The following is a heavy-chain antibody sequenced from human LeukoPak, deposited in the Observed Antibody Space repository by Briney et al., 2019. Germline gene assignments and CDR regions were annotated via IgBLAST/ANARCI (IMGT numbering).Heavy chain of an antibody. Sequence: PGGSLRLSCAASGFTFNNYWMHWVRQAPGKGLVWVSRINSDGSSTNYADSVKGRFTISRDNAKNTLYLQINSLRAEDTAVYYCPRAGGDTGWYLGEGSWGQGTLVTVSS. J-gene: IGHJ5*02. D-gene: IGHD6-19*01. CDR2: INSDGSST. CDR3: PRAGGDTGWYLGEGS. CDR1: GFTFNNYW. V-gene: IGHV3-74*01.